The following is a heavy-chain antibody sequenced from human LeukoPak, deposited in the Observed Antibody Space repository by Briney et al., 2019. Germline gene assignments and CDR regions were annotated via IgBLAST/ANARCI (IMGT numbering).Heavy chain of an antibody. CDR1: GYTFTGYY. D-gene: IGHD6-13*01. V-gene: IGHV1-2*02. Sequence: ASVQVSCKASGYTFTGYYMNWLRQAPGQGLEWMGWINPNSGDTNYAQRFQGRVTMTRDTSITTAYMELSRLRSDDTAVYYCARRYSNDDAFDIWGQGTMVTVSS. CDR3: ARRYSNDDAFDI. J-gene: IGHJ3*02. CDR2: INPNSGDT.